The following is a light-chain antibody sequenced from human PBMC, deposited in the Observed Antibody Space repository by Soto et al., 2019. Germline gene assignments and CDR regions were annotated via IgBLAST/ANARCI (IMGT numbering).Light chain of an antibody. J-gene: IGKJ5*01. Sequence: MLMTQSPATLSVSPGERVTLSCRTSHSVNSHVAWYQHKPGQAPRLLRDGACTRATGIPVRFSGSGFGTGFTLTISSLQSEDFAVYYCQQYKNWPLFGQGTRLEIK. CDR2: GAC. V-gene: IGKV3-15*01. CDR1: HSVNSH. CDR3: QQYKNWPL.